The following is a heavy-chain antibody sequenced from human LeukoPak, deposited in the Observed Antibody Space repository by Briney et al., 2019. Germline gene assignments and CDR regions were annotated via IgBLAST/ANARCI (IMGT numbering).Heavy chain of an antibody. CDR1: GYNFTGHY. CDR3: ARDGGSGYDQFDY. J-gene: IGHJ4*02. D-gene: IGHD5-12*01. Sequence: ASVKVSCKASGYNFTGHYMHWVRQAPGQGLEWMGWINPNTGGTHFAQKFQGRVTMTRDTSISTAYMELSRLRSDDTAVYYCARDGGSGYDQFDYWGQGTLVTVSS. V-gene: IGHV1-2*02. CDR2: INPNTGGT.